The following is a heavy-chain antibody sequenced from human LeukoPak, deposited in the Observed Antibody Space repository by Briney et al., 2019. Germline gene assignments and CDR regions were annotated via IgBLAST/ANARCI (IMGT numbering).Heavy chain of an antibody. J-gene: IGHJ4*02. V-gene: IGHV3-7*01. CDR3: MSDSFDN. Sequence: GGSLSLSCAVSGFTFSTSWLHLVGQAPGRGLEWVANIKPDGRQKHYVDSLKGRFSISRDNGRNSLYLQMDNLRAEDTAVYYCMSDSFDNWGQGTLVTVSS. CDR2: IKPDGRQK. CDR1: GFTFSTSW.